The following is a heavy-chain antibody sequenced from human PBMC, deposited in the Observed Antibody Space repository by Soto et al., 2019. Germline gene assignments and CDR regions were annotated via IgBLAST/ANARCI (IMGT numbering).Heavy chain of an antibody. CDR3: ARDRYFYDSRGYYRTLDS. CDR1: GDSFSNHY. D-gene: IGHD3-22*01. J-gene: IGHJ5*01. Sequence: LSLTCTISGDSFSNHYWTWIRQSPGKGLEWIGYIFHSGITDYNPSVKSRVTISIDKSRNLFSLNLTSVTAADTAAYYCARDRYFYDSRGYYRTLDSWGQGTLVTVSS. CDR2: IFHSGIT. V-gene: IGHV4-59*11.